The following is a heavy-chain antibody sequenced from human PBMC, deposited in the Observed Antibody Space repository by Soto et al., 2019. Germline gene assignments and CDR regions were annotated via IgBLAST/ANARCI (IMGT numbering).Heavy chain of an antibody. CDR2: IYWGDDK. Sequence: QITLKESGPPLVKPTQTLTLTCTFSGFSLSSTRMAVGWIRQPPGKALEWLALIYWGDDKRYSPFLKSRLTITKHTSKNQVVLTMSNMDPVDTARYYCAHIVVAGLGYYFDYWGQGTLVTVSS. J-gene: IGHJ4*02. CDR1: GFSLSSTRMA. CDR3: AHIVVAGLGYYFDY. V-gene: IGHV2-5*02. D-gene: IGHD6-19*01.